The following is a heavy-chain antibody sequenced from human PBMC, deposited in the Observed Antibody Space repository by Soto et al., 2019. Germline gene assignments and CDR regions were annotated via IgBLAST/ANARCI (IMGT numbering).Heavy chain of an antibody. CDR1: GYTFTSYD. CDR2: MNPNSVNT. CDR3: ARGREWEHYSDY. Sequence: AAVKVSCKASGYTFTSYDINWVRQATGQGLEWMGLMNPNSVNTGYAQKFQGRVTMTRNTSISTDYMELSSLRSEDTAVYYCARGREWEHYSDYWGQGTLVTVSS. D-gene: IGHD1-26*01. V-gene: IGHV1-8*01. J-gene: IGHJ4*02.